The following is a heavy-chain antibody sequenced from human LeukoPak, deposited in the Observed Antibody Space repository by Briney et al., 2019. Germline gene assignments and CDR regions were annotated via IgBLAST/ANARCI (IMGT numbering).Heavy chain of an antibody. D-gene: IGHD5-24*01. V-gene: IGHV3-48*03. CDR2: ISSCDTTI. CDR3: ARSRRDNYYYYYGMDV. CDR1: GFTFSSYE. Sequence: PGGSLRLSCAASGFTFSSYEMTWVRQAPGKGLEWVSNISSCDTTIHYADSVKGRFTISRDNARNSLYLQMNSLRAEDTAVYYCARSRRDNYYYYYGMDVWGQGTTVTVSS. J-gene: IGHJ6*02.